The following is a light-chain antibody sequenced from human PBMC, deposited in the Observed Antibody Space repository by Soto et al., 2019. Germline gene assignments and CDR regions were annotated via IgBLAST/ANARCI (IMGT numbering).Light chain of an antibody. CDR1: QNINNY. V-gene: IGKV1-17*01. J-gene: IGKJ5*01. CDR2: AAS. Sequence: IQVTQSPSSLSASVGDRVTITCRASQNINNYLNWYQQKPGKAPKLLIYAASSLQSGVPSRFSGSGSATEFTLTISSLQPEDFATYYCQQLNSYPITFGQGTRLEIK. CDR3: QQLNSYPIT.